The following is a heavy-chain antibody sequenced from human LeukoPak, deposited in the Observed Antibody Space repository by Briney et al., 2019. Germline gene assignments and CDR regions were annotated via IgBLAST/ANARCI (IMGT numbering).Heavy chain of an antibody. V-gene: IGHV1-46*01. CDR3: ARLGGYSGYDRNLDY. D-gene: IGHD5-12*01. CDR2: ISPSGGST. CDR1: GYTFTGYY. Sequence: ASVKVSCKASGYTFTGYYMHWVRQAPGQGLEWMGVISPSGGSTTYAQKFQGRVTLTRDMSTSTDYLELSSLRSEDTAVYYCARLGGYSGYDRNLDYWGQGTLVTVSS. J-gene: IGHJ4*02.